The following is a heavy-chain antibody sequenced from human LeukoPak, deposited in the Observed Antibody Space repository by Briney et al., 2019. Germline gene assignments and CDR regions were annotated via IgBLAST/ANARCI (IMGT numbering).Heavy chain of an antibody. V-gene: IGHV3-23*01. CDR1: GFTFSSYA. J-gene: IGHJ4*02. CDR3: AKASYYDYVWGSYPSDY. CDR2: ISGSGGST. D-gene: IGHD3-16*02. Sequence: GGSQRLSCAASGFTFSSYAMSWVRQAPGKGLEWVSAISGSGGSTYYADSVKGRFTISRDNSKNTLYLQMNSLRAEDTAVYYCAKASYYDYVWGSYPSDYWGQGTLVTVSS.